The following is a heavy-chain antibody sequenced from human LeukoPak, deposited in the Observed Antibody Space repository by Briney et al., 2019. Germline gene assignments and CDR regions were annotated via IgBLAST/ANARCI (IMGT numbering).Heavy chain of an antibody. CDR3: AREEYQLRNAYYFDY. CDR1: GFTFSDYY. CDR2: FSVGGTLI. V-gene: IGHV3-11*04. Sequence: GGSLRLSCAASGFTFSDYYMSWIRQAPGKGLEWVSYFSVGGTLIYYADSVKGRFTISRDNAKNSLNLQMNSLRVEDTAVYYCAREEYQLRNAYYFDYWGQGTLVTVSS. D-gene: IGHD2-2*01. J-gene: IGHJ4*02.